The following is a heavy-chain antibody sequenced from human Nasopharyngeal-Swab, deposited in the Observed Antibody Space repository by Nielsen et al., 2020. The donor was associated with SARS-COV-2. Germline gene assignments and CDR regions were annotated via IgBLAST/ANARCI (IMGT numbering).Heavy chain of an antibody. J-gene: IGHJ4*02. CDR3: ARATGYSSSQGDY. V-gene: IGHV3-21*01. D-gene: IGHD6-13*01. CDR2: ISSSSSYI. Sequence: GGSLRLSCAASGFTSSSYSINWVRQAPGKGLKWVSSISSSSSYIYYADSVKGRFTISRDNAKNSLYLQMNSLRAEDTAVYYCARATGYSSSQGDYWGQGTLVTVSS. CDR1: GFTSSSYS.